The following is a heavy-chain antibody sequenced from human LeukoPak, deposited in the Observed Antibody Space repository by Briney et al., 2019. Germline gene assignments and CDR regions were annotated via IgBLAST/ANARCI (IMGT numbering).Heavy chain of an antibody. CDR2: ISAYNGNT. Sequence: ASVKVSCKASGYTFTSYCISWVRQAPGQGLEWMGWISAYNGNTNYAQKLQGRVTMTTDTSTSTAYMELRSLRSDDTAVYYCARSPFTQDYGPYFDYWGQGTLVTVSS. D-gene: IGHD4-17*01. J-gene: IGHJ4*02. V-gene: IGHV1-18*01. CDR3: ARSPFTQDYGPYFDY. CDR1: GYTFTSYC.